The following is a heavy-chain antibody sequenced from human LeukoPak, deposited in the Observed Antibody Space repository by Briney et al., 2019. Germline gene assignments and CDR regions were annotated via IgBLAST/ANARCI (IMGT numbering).Heavy chain of an antibody. D-gene: IGHD3-22*01. J-gene: IGHJ4*02. CDR2: ISSSGSTI. Sequence: PGGSLRLSCAASGFTFRDYYMTWIRQAPGKGLEWVSYISSSGSTIYYTDSVKGRFTISRDNAKNSLYLQMNSLRAEDTAVYYCARDEGDYYDTMLQDWGQGTLVTVSS. CDR1: GFTFRDYY. CDR3: ARDEGDYYDTMLQD. V-gene: IGHV3-11*01.